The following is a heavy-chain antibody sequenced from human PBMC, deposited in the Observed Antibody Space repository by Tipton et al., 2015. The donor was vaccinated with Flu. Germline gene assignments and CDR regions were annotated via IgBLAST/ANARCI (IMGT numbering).Heavy chain of an antibody. J-gene: IGHJ4*02. CDR2: IYYSGST. D-gene: IGHD6-19*01. CDR1: GGSISSYY. V-gene: IGHV4-59*01. Sequence: TLSLTCTVSGGSISSYYWSWIRQPPGKGLEWIGYIYYSGSTNYNPSLKSRVTISVDTSKNQFSLKLSSVTAADTAVYYCARAPTRLRSSGWPPSFDYWGQGTLVTVSS. CDR3: ARAPTRLRSSGWPPSFDY.